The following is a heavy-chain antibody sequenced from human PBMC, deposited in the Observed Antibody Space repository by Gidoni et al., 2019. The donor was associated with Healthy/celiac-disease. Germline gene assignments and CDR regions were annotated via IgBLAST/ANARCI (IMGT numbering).Heavy chain of an antibody. J-gene: IGHJ4*02. D-gene: IGHD2-21*02. CDR2: IRYDGSNK. CDR3: AKDPLAYCGGDCYPSFDY. Sequence: QVQLVESGGGVVQPGGSLRLSCAASGFTFSLYGMHWVRQAPGKGLEWVAFIRYDGSNKYYADSVKGRFTISRDNSKNTLYLQMNSLRAEDTAVYYCAKDPLAYCGGDCYPSFDYWGQGTLVTVSS. V-gene: IGHV3-30*02. CDR1: GFTFSLYG.